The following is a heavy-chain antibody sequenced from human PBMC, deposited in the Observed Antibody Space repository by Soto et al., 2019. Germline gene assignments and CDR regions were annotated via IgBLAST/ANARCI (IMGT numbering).Heavy chain of an antibody. CDR3: AHRVVAADGGDYFDY. J-gene: IGHJ4*02. D-gene: IGHD6-13*01. Sequence: QITLKESGPTLVKPTQTLTLTCTFSGFSLSTSGVGVGWIRQPPGKALEWLALIYWDDDKRYSPSLKSRLTITKDTSKNQVVLTMTNMDPVDTATYYCAHRVVAADGGDYFDYWGQGTLVTVSS. CDR2: IYWDDDK. CDR1: GFSLSTSGVG. V-gene: IGHV2-5*02.